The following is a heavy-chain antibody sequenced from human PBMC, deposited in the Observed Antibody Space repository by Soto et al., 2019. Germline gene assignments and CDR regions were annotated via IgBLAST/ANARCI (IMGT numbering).Heavy chain of an antibody. CDR2: IYYSGST. CDR1: GGSISSGGYY. D-gene: IGHD4-17*01. CDR3: ARVLMYGDYRLFAFDI. V-gene: IGHV4-31*03. Sequence: QVQLQESGPGLVKPSQTLSLTCTVSGGSISSGGYYWSWIRQHPGKGLEWIGYIYYSGSTYYNPSLKSRVTISVDTSKNQFSLKLSSVTAADTAVYYCARVLMYGDYRLFAFDIWGQGTMVTVSS. J-gene: IGHJ3*02.